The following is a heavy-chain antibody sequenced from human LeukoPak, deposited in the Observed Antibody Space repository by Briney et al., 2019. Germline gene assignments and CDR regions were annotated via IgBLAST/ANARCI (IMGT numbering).Heavy chain of an antibody. J-gene: IGHJ4*02. CDR1: GYTFTDYY. D-gene: IGHD6-19*01. CDR2: INPNLGGA. V-gene: IGHV1-2*02. Sequence: GASVNVSCKPSGYTFTDYYMHWVRQAPGQGLERRGWINPNLGGANYAQKFQGRVTMARDTSISTAYMELSRLRSDCTAVYYCARHLTSSGLDSWGEGTLVTVSS. CDR3: ARHLTSSGLDS.